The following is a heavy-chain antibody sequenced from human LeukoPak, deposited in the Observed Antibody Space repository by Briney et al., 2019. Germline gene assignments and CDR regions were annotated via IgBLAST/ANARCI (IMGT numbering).Heavy chain of an antibody. Sequence: GRSLRLSCAASGFTFDDYDMHWVRQPPGQGLEWVSGVTWNNENLGYVDAVKGRFTISRDSAQNSLSLQMNSLRPEDTALYYCTKSGFRGSKGYSFDVWSQGTMVIVSS. D-gene: IGHD3-10*01. J-gene: IGHJ3*01. V-gene: IGHV3-9*01. CDR3: TKSGFRGSKGYSFDV. CDR2: VTWNNENL. CDR1: GFTFDDYD.